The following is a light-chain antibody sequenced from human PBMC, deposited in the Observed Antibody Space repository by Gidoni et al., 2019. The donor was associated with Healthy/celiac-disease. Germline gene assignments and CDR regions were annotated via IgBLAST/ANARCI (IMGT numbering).Light chain of an antibody. CDR2: AAS. Sequence: DIKMTQSPSSLSASVGDRVTITCRASQSISSYLNWYQQKPGKAPKLLIDAASRLQSGVPSRFSGSGSETDFTLTISCLQPEDFASYYCQQSYSTLTFGPGTKVDIK. CDR1: QSISSY. J-gene: IGKJ3*01. V-gene: IGKV1-39*01. CDR3: QQSYSTLT.